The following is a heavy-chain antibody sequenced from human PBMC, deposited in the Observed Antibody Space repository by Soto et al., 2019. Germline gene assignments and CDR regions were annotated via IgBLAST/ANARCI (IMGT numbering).Heavy chain of an antibody. Sequence: QVQLVESGGGVVQSGGSLTLSCTVSGFFLSDYGMHWVRQAPGKGLEWVAATSYDGSSEYYSDSLKDRFTTSRDNSKNTVYLHMNRLIAEDKGLYYCARGGGLNQLLSGSDHWGQGTLVTVSS. J-gene: IGHJ4*02. D-gene: IGHD1-26*01. CDR3: ARGGGLNQLLSGSDH. CDR2: TSYDGSSE. CDR1: GFFLSDYG. V-gene: IGHV3-33*05.